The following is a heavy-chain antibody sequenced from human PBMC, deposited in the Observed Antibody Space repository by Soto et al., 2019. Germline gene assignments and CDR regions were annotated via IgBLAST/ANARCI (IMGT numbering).Heavy chain of an antibody. CDR1: AGSISSGGYS. D-gene: IGHD6-25*01. J-gene: IGHJ3*02. CDR3: AGGRGAAGGPYVFDI. Sequence: QLQLQESGSGLVKPSQTLSLTCAVSAGSISSGGYSWSWIRQPPGNGLEWIGYIYHSGSTYYNPSLKSRVTISVDRSKYQFFLELSSVTAADTAGYYCAGGRGAAGGPYVFDIWGQGTMVTVSS. CDR2: IYHSGST. V-gene: IGHV4-30-2*01.